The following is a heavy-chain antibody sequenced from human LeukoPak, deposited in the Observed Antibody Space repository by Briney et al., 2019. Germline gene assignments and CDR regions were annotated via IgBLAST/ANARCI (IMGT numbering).Heavy chain of an antibody. CDR2: IYDSGST. V-gene: IGHV4-59*12. J-gene: IGHJ6*03. CDR3: ARGVEYSSSGDYYYYYYMDV. D-gene: IGHD6-6*01. CDR1: GGSISSYY. Sequence: SETLSLTCTVSGGSISSYYWSWIRQPPGKGLEWIGYIYDSGSTNYNPSLKSRVTISVDTSKNQFSPKLSSVTAADTAVYYCARGVEYSSSGDYYYYYYMDVWGKGTTVTVSS.